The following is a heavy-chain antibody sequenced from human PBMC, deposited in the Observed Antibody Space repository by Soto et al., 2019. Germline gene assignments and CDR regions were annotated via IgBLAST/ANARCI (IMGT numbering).Heavy chain of an antibody. CDR1: GFTFSSYW. V-gene: IGHV3-7*01. CDR3: ARAVYSSSSGYYYYYMDV. CDR2: IKQDGSEK. Sequence: HPGGSLRLSCAASGFTFSSYWMSWVRQAPGKGLEWVANIKQDGSEKYYVDSVKGRFTISRDNAKNSLYLQMNSLRAEDTAVYYCARAVYSSSSGYYYYYMDVWGKGTTVTVSS. J-gene: IGHJ6*03. D-gene: IGHD6-6*01.